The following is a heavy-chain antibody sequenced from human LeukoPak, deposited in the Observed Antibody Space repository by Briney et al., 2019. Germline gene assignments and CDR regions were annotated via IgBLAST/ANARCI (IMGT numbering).Heavy chain of an antibody. Sequence: SETLSLTCAVYGGSLSDYYWSWIRQPPGKGLEWIGEINHSGSTNYNPSLKSRVTISVDTSKNQFSLKLSSVTAADTAVYYCARGGPLYYDFWSGYSSLRRNWFDPWGQGTLVTVSS. D-gene: IGHD3-3*01. J-gene: IGHJ5*02. CDR1: GGSLSDYY. CDR2: INHSGST. V-gene: IGHV4-34*01. CDR3: ARGGPLYYDFWSGYSSLRRNWFDP.